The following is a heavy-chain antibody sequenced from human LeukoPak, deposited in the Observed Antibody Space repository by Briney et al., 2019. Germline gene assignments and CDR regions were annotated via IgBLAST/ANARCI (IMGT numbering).Heavy chain of an antibody. CDR1: GGSISSYY. J-gene: IGHJ6*03. CDR3: ARVSSASIAARLRSGYYYYMDV. Sequence: PSETLSLTCTVSGGSISSYYWSWIRQPAGKGLEWIGRIYTSGSTNYNPSLKSRVTMSVDTSKNQFSLKLSSVTAADTAVYYCARVSSASIAARLRSGYYYYMDVWGKGTTVTVPS. CDR2: IYTSGST. D-gene: IGHD6-6*01. V-gene: IGHV4-4*07.